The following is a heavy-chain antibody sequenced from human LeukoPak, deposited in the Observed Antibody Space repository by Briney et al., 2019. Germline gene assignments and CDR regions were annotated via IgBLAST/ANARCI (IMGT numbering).Heavy chain of an antibody. CDR1: GYTFTSYG. CDR3: ATEGPGYSSRWYGY. CDR2: ISAYNGNT. J-gene: IGHJ4*02. Sequence: ASVKVSCKASGYTFTSYGISWVRQAPGQGLEWMGWISAYNGNTNYAQKLQGRVTMTTDTSTSTAYMELRSLRSDDTAVYYCATEGPGYSSRWYGYWGQGTLVTVSS. D-gene: IGHD6-13*01. V-gene: IGHV1-18*01.